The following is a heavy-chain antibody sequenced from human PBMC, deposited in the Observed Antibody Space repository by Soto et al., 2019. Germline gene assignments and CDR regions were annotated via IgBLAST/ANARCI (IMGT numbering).Heavy chain of an antibody. CDR2: INSDGSST. Sequence: GGSLRLSCAASGFTFRSYWMHWVRQAPGKGLVWVSRINSDGSSTSYADSVKGRFTISRDNAKNTLYLQMNSLRAEDTAVYYCAIRASYYDSSGYFDYWGQGTLVTVSS. V-gene: IGHV3-74*01. D-gene: IGHD3-22*01. CDR1: GFTFRSYW. J-gene: IGHJ4*02. CDR3: AIRASYYDSSGYFDY.